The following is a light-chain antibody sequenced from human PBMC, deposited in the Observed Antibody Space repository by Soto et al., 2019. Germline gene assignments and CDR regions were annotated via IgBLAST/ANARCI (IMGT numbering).Light chain of an antibody. J-gene: IGLJ2*01. Sequence: QSVLTQPPSASGTPGQRVTISCSGSTSNIGSNTVNWYQRLPGAAPKLLIHSDNKRPSGVPDRFSGSKSGTSASLAISGLRSEDEADYYCAAWDDSLSGVVFGGGTKVTVL. CDR2: SDN. CDR1: TSNIGSNT. V-gene: IGLV1-44*01. CDR3: AAWDDSLSGVV.